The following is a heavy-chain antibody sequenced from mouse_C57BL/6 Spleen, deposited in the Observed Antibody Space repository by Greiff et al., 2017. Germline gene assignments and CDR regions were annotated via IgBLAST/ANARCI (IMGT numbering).Heavy chain of an antibody. Sequence: QVQLQQPGAELVRPGSSVKLSCKASGYTFPSYWMHWVKQRPIQGLEWIGNIDPSDSETHYNQKFKDKATLTVDKSSSTAYMQLSSLTSEDSAVYYCARRGTTVVAPFDYWGQGTTLTVSS. V-gene: IGHV1-52*01. CDR3: ARRGTTVVAPFDY. CDR2: IDPSDSET. J-gene: IGHJ2*01. D-gene: IGHD1-1*01. CDR1: GYTFPSYW.